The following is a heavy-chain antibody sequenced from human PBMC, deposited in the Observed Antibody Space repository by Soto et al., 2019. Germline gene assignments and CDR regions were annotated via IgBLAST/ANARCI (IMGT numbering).Heavy chain of an antibody. Sequence: ASETLSLTCTVSGGSVSSGTYYWSWIRQPPGKGLEWVGYTYHSGSTNYNPSLKSRVTISVDTSRNQFSLKLTSVTAADTAVYYCARATFVVVVSGYYYFDSWGQGTLVTVSS. V-gene: IGHV4-61*01. CDR1: GGSVSSGTYY. D-gene: IGHD2-15*01. CDR3: ARATFVVVVSGYYYFDS. CDR2: TYHSGST. J-gene: IGHJ4*02.